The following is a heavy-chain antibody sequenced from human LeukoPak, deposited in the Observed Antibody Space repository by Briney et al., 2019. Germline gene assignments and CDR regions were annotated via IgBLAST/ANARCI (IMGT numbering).Heavy chain of an antibody. V-gene: IGHV4-34*01. D-gene: IGHD3-9*01. CDR1: GGSFSGYY. Sequence: SETLSLICAVYGGSFSGYYWSWIRQPPGKGLEWIGEINHSGSTNYNPSLKSRVTISVDTSKNQFSLKLSSVTAADTAVYYCARGRRYFDWLLRYYFDYWGQGTLVTVSS. CDR2: INHSGST. J-gene: IGHJ4*02. CDR3: ARGRRYFDWLLRYYFDY.